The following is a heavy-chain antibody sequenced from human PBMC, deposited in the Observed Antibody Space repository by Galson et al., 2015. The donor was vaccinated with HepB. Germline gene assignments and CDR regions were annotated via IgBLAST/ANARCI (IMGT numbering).Heavy chain of an antibody. CDR2: INSDGRST. V-gene: IGHV3-74*01. Sequence: SLRLSCAASGFTFSSYWMHWVRQAPGKGLVWVSRINSDGRSTSYADSVKGRFTISRDNAKNTLYLQMNSLRAEDTAVYYCARDIRITMVQPGGYYYYYYYMDVWGKGTTVTVSS. CDR3: ARDIRITMVQPGGYYYYYYYMDV. J-gene: IGHJ6*03. D-gene: IGHD3-10*01. CDR1: GFTFSSYW.